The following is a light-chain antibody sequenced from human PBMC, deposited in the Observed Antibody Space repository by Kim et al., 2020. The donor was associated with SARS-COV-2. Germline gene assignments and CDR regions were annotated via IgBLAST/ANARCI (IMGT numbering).Light chain of an antibody. CDR3: HHYGSSRTT. V-gene: IGKV3-20*01. CDR1: QNVSPPS. J-gene: IGKJ2*01. CDR2: GAS. Sequence: EIVLTQSPGTLSLSTGERATLSCRASQNVSPPSVAWYQQKPGQAPRLVIYGASSRATGIPDRFSGSGSGTDFTLTISRLEPEDFAVYHCHHYGSSRTTVGQRTKLEI.